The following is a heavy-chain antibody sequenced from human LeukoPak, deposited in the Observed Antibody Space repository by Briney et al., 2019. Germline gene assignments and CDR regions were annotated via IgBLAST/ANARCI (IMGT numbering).Heavy chain of an antibody. Sequence: ASVKVSCKASGYTFTNYHINCVRQATGHRLEWMGWMNPNKGDRGYAQKFQGRVTITRDTSISTSYMELRSLRSDDTAVYFCARTTSFTASGYDYWGQGTLVTVSS. CDR1: GYTFTNYH. J-gene: IGHJ4*02. V-gene: IGHV1-8*03. D-gene: IGHD6-25*01. CDR3: ARTTSFTASGYDY. CDR2: MNPNKGDR.